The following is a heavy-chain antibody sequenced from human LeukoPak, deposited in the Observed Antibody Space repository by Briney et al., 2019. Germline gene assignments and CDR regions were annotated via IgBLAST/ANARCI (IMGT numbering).Heavy chain of an antibody. CDR3: ASGMAARWGYSYFDY. V-gene: IGHV1-8*01. CDR2: MNPNSGNT. CDR1: GYTFTSYD. J-gene: IGHJ4*02. Sequence: ASVKVSCKASGYTFTSYDINWVRQATGQGLEWMGWMNPNSGNTGYAQKFQGRVTMTRNTSISTAYMELSSLRSEDTAVYYCASGMAARWGYSYFDYWGQGTLVTVSS. D-gene: IGHD6-6*01.